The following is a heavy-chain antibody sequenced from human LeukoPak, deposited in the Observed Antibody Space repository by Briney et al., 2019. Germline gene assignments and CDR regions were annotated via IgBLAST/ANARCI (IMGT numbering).Heavy chain of an antibody. Sequence: SETLSLTCAVYGGSFSGYYWSWIRQPPGKGLEWIGEINHSGSTNYNPSLKSRVTISVDTSKNQFSLKLSSVTAADTAVYYCARHARITMIVVVLWGWFDPWGQGTLVTVSS. J-gene: IGHJ5*02. V-gene: IGHV4-34*01. CDR1: GGSFSGYY. CDR2: INHSGST. D-gene: IGHD3-22*01. CDR3: ARHARITMIVVVLWGWFDP.